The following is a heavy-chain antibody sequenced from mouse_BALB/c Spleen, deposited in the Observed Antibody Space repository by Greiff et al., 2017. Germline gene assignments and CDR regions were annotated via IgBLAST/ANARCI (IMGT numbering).Heavy chain of an antibody. CDR2: ISYSGST. V-gene: IGHV3-2*02. CDR3: ASGYDAMDY. CDR1: GYSITSDYA. J-gene: IGHJ4*01. Sequence: EVQLQESGPGLVKPSQSLSLTCTVTGYSITSDYAWNLIRQFPGNKLEWMGYISYSGSTSYNPSLKSRISITRDTTKNQFFLQLNSVTTEDTATYYCASGYDAMDYWGQGTSVTVSS.